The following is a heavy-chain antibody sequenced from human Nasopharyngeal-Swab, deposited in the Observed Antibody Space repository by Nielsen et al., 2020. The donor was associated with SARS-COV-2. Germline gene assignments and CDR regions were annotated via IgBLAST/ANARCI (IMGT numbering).Heavy chain of an antibody. CDR3: AREGSNWSDRGGMDV. CDR1: GYTFTGYF. CDR2: ISPNSGDT. Sequence: ASVKVSCKASGYTFTGYFIHWVRQAPGQGLEWIGRISPNSGDTNYAQKFQGRVTMTRDTSISTAYMELNRLRSDDTAVYYCAREGSNWSDRGGMDVWGQGATVTVSS. V-gene: IGHV1-2*06. J-gene: IGHJ6*02. D-gene: IGHD1-1*01.